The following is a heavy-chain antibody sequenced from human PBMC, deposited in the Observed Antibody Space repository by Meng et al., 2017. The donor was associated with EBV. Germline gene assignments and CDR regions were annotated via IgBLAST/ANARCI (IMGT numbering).Heavy chain of an antibody. CDR1: GDTFTKYG. V-gene: IGHV1-69*06. CDR3: VRELVGGTFDY. Sequence: MHLVQSGAEVQKPGSSVKVSCKASGDTFTKYGITWVRQAPGQGLEWMGGIIPILGSTNYAQKFRGRFTMTRDTSTSTVYMDLNILTSEDTAVYYCVRELVGGTFDYWGQGTLVTVSS. J-gene: IGHJ4*02. D-gene: IGHD1/OR15-1a*01. CDR2: IIPILGST.